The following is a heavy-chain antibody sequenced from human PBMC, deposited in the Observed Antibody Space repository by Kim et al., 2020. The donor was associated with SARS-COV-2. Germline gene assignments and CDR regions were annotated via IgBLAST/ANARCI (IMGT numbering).Heavy chain of an antibody. J-gene: IGHJ4*02. CDR2: VYTGGNT. CDR3: ARIQRPEYSTSTPFDF. CDR1: GGSINNYY. D-gene: IGHD6-13*01. V-gene: IGHV4-4*07. Sequence: SETLSLTCTVSGGSINNYYWTWVRQPAGKGLEWLGRVYTGGNTKYNPSLKSRLSMSVDTSRNQFSLKLTSVSAADTAVYYCARIQRPEYSTSTPFDFWGPGTWVTVSS.